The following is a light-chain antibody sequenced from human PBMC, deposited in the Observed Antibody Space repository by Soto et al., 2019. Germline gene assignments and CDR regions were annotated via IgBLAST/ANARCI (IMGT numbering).Light chain of an antibody. CDR1: QSISSY. Sequence: EIVFTQAPGTPSLSPGERATPSCKASQSISSYLAWYQQKPGQSPRLLIYDASNRATGIPARFSGSGSGTDFTLTISSLEPEDFAVYYCQQRSDWPPITFGQGTRLEIK. CDR2: DAS. J-gene: IGKJ5*01. V-gene: IGKV3-11*01. CDR3: QQRSDWPPIT.